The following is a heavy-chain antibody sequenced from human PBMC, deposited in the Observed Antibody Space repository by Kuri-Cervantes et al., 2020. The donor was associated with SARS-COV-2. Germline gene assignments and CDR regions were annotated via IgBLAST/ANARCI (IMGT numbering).Heavy chain of an antibody. CDR2: IYSGGST. CDR1: GFTFSSYS. V-gene: IGHV3-53*01. J-gene: IGHJ4*02. CDR3: ARSIIAVAGFGGRDY. D-gene: IGHD6-19*01. Sequence: ETLSLTCAASGFTFSSYSVNWVRQAPGKGLEWVSVIYSGGSTYYADSVKGRFTISRDNSKNTLYLQMNSLRAEDTAVYYCARSIIAVAGFGGRDYWGQGTLVTVSS.